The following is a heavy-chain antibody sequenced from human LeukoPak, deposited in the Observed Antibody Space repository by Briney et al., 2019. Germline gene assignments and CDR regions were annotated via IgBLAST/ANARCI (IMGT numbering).Heavy chain of an antibody. CDR3: AKASTWRGRVANAFDI. CDR1: GFTFYDYA. CDR2: ISWNSGSI. Sequence: GGSLRLSCAASGFTFYDYAMHWVRQAPGKGLEWVSGISWNSGSIGYADSVKGRFTISRDNAKNSLYLQMNSLRAEDTALYYCAKASTWRGRVANAFDIWGQGTMVTVSS. J-gene: IGHJ3*02. D-gene: IGHD1-1*01. V-gene: IGHV3-9*01.